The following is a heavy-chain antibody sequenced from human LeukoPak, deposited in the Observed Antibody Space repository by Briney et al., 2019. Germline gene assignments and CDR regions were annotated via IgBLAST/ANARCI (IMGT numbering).Heavy chain of an antibody. CDR2: IYSGGST. Sequence: GGSLRLSCAASGFTVSSNYMSWVRQAPGKGLEWVSVIYSGGSTYYADSVKGRFTISRDNSKNTLYLQMNSLRAEDTAVYYCARASRRGGWYRGVGFDYWGQGTLVTVSS. CDR3: ARASRRGGWYRGVGFDY. V-gene: IGHV3-53*01. D-gene: IGHD6-19*01. CDR1: GFTVSSNY. J-gene: IGHJ4*02.